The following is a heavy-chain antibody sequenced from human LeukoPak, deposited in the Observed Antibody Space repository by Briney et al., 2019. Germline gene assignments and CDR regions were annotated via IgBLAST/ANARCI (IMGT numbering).Heavy chain of an antibody. J-gene: IGHJ4*02. CDR2: ISSSSTYI. Sequence: GGSLRLSCAAPGFTFSSYSMNWVRQAPGKGLEWVSSISSSSTYIYYADSVKGRFTISRDNAKNSLYLQMNSLRAEDTAVYYCARGGLGSDFWSGYHDYWGQGTLVTVSS. V-gene: IGHV3-21*04. D-gene: IGHD3-3*01. CDR3: ARGGLGSDFWSGYHDY. CDR1: GFTFSSYS.